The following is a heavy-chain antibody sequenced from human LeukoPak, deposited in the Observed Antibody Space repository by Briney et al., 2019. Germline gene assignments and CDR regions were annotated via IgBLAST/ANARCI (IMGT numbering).Heavy chain of an antibody. Sequence: GGSRRLSCAASGFTFTSYEMDWVRQAPGKGLGWISHISSSGRTKYYADSVKGRFTISRDNAKNSLYLQMNSLRAEDTAVYYCARLGSLCRNGVCYGGWGQGILVTVSS. D-gene: IGHD2-8*01. CDR2: ISSSGRTK. CDR1: GFTFTSYE. CDR3: ARLGSLCRNGVCYGG. J-gene: IGHJ4*02. V-gene: IGHV3-48*03.